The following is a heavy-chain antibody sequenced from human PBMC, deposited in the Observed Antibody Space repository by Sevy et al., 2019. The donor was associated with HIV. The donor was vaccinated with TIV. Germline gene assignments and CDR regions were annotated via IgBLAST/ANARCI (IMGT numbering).Heavy chain of an antibody. CDR1: GFTFSDYY. J-gene: IGHJ6*02. Sequence: GESLKISCAASGFTFSDYYMSWIRQAPGKGLEWVSYISSSGSTIYYADSVKGRFTVSRDNANNSLYLQMNSLRAEDTAVYNCARGSGVAIYYYGMDVWGQGTTVTVSS. D-gene: IGHD3-3*01. V-gene: IGHV3-11*01. CDR3: ARGSGVAIYYYGMDV. CDR2: ISSSGSTI.